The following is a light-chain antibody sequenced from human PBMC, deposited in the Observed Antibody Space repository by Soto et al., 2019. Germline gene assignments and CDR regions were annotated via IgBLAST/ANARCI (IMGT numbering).Light chain of an antibody. J-gene: IGKJ1*01. Sequence: EIVLTQSPGTLSLSPLERATLSFRASQSVSSSYLAWYQQKPGQAPRLLIYGASSRATGIPDRFSGSGSGTDFTLTISRLEPEDFAVYYCQQYRSSPRTFGHGTKVDIK. CDR1: QSVSSSY. CDR3: QQYRSSPRT. CDR2: GAS. V-gene: IGKV3-20*01.